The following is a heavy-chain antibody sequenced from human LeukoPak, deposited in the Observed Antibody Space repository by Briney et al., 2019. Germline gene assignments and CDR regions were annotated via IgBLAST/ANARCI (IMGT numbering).Heavy chain of an antibody. CDR1: GGSFSGYY. V-gene: IGHV4-34*01. D-gene: IGHD3/OR15-3a*01. CDR3: ARRTGSAVY. Sequence: PSETLSLTFAVYGGSFSGYYWSWIRQPPGKGLEWIGEINHSGSTNYNPSLKSRVTISVDTSKNQFSLKLSSVTAADTAVYYCARRTGSAVYWGQGTLVTVSS. J-gene: IGHJ4*02. CDR2: INHSGST.